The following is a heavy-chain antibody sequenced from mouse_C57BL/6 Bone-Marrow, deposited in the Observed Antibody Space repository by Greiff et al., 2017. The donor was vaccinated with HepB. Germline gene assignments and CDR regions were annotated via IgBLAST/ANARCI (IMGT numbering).Heavy chain of an antibody. Sequence: QVQLQQSGPGLVQPSQSLSITCTVSGFSLTSYGVHWVRQSPGKGLEWLGVIWSGGSTDYNAAFISRLSISKDNSKSQVFFKMNSLQADDTAIYYCARNEPYYGSSPWFAYWGQGTLVTVSA. V-gene: IGHV2-2*01. CDR2: IWSGGST. CDR1: GFSLTSYG. J-gene: IGHJ3*01. D-gene: IGHD1-1*01. CDR3: ARNEPYYGSSPWFAY.